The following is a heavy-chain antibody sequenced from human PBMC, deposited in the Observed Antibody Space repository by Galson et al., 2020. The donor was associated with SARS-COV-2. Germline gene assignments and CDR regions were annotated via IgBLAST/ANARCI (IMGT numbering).Heavy chain of an antibody. CDR2: ISYDGSNK. D-gene: IGHD1-26*01. CDR1: GFTFSSYA. CDR3: ARELGGSYGGVWFDP. V-gene: IGHV3-30*04. Sequence: QLGESLKISCAASGFTFSSYAMHWVRQAPGKGLEWVAVISYDGSNKYYADSVKGRFTISRDNSKNTLYLQMNSLRAEDTAVYYCARELGGSYGGVWFDPWGQGTLVTVSS. J-gene: IGHJ5*02.